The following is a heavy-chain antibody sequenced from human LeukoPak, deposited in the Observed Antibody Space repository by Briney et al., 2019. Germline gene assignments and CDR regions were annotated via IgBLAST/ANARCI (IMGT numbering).Heavy chain of an antibody. CDR3: ARDPPYGSGEGDFDY. CDR2: IKQDGSEK. J-gene: IGHJ4*02. Sequence: GGSLRLSCVASGFTFSSYWMSWVRQAPGKGLEWVANIKQDGSEKYYVDSVKGRFTISRDNAKNSLYLQMNSLRAEDTAVYYCARDPPYGSGEGDFDYWGQGTLVTVSS. CDR1: GFTFSSYW. V-gene: IGHV3-7*01. D-gene: IGHD3-10*01.